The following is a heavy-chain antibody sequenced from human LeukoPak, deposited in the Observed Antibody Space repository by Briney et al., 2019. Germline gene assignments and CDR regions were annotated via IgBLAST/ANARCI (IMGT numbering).Heavy chain of an antibody. CDR1: SDSISSTYW. CDR2: IYYSGST. Sequence: SGTLSLTCAVSSDSISSTYWWTWVRQPPGKGLEWIGSIYYSGSTYYNPSLKSRVTISVDTSKNQFSLKLSSVTAADTAVYYCARGGITTGFDPWGQGTLVTVSS. D-gene: IGHD3-10*01. CDR3: ARGGITTGFDP. J-gene: IGHJ5*02. V-gene: IGHV4-4*02.